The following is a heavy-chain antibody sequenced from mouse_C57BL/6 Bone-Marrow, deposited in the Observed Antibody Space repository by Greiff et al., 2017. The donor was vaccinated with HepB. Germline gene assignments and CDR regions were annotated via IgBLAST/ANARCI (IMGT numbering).Heavy chain of an antibody. V-gene: IGHV5-17*01. D-gene: IGHD1-1*01. Sequence: EVKLQESGGGLVKPGGSLKLSCAASGFTFSDYGMHWVRQAPEKGLEWVAYISSGSSTIYYADTVKGRFTISRDNAKNTLFLQMTSRRSEDTAMYYCARRYYGSSYWYFDVWGTGTTVTVSS. CDR3: ARRYYGSSYWYFDV. J-gene: IGHJ1*03. CDR1: GFTFSDYG. CDR2: ISSGSSTI.